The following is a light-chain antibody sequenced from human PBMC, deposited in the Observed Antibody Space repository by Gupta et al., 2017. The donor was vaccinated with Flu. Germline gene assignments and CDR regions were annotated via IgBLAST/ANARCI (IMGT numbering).Light chain of an antibody. CDR2: DAS. J-gene: IGKJ4*01. Sequence: TLSLSPGERATLSCRASQSVSGYLAWYQQRPGQAPRLLIYDASNRATGIPARFSGSGSGTDFTLTISSLEPEDFAVYYCQQRTNWPPALTFGGGTKVEIK. CDR1: QSVSGY. V-gene: IGKV3-11*01. CDR3: QQRTNWPPALT.